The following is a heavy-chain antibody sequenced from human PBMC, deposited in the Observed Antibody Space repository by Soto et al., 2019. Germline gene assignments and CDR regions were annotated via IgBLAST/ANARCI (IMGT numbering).Heavy chain of an antibody. Sequence: ASVTVSCKASGYTFTSYYIHWVRQAPGQGLEWMGRISTNNGSTSYVQKLQGRVTMTTDTSTSTAYMELRSLRSDDTAVYYCARYHAFDIWGQGTMVTVSS. V-gene: IGHV1-18*04. J-gene: IGHJ3*02. CDR1: GYTFTSYY. CDR3: ARYHAFDI. CDR2: ISTNNGST.